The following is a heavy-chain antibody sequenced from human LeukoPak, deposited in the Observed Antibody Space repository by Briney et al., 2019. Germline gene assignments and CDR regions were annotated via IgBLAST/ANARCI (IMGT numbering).Heavy chain of an antibody. J-gene: IGHJ4*03. Sequence: GGSLRLSCAGSGFTFSRYTFNWVRQAPGRGLEWVSAISGDSKYIYYTDSVKGRFTISRDNARNSVYLQMNSLGVEDTAVYYCARWLSYKIDSHGFLDYWGQGTTVIVSS. V-gene: IGHV3-21*01. CDR2: ISGDSKYI. CDR3: ARWLSYKIDSHGFLDY. CDR1: GFTFSRYT. D-gene: IGHD3-16*02.